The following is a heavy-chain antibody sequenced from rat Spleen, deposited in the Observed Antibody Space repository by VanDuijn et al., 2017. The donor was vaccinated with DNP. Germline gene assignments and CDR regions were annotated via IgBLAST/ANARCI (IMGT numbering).Heavy chain of an antibody. V-gene: IGHV5-58*01. CDR3: ATGVYGGYADWFTY. Sequence: EVQLVETGGGLVQPGRSLKLSCVASGFTFSSYWMFWIRQAPTKGLEWVASITSSGGSTYYPDSVKGRFTISRENAKTTLYLQMNSLRSEDTASYYCATGVYGGYADWFTYWGQGTLVTVSS. J-gene: IGHJ3*01. D-gene: IGHD1-11*01. CDR1: GFTFSSYW. CDR2: ITSSGGST.